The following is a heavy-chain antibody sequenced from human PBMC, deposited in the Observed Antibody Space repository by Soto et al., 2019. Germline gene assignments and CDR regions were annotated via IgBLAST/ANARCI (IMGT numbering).Heavy chain of an antibody. Sequence: QVQLQESGPGLVKPSGTLSLTCTVSSGSISSSHWWSWVRQSPGNGLEWIGEIYHSGSTNCSTSLKSRVTLSVDKSKNQFTLRLSSVTAADTAVYYCARHYCTTTTCYRYFDYWGQGTLVTVSS. CDR2: IYHSGST. D-gene: IGHD2-2*01. J-gene: IGHJ4*02. CDR1: SGSISSSHW. CDR3: ARHYCTTTTCYRYFDY. V-gene: IGHV4-4*02.